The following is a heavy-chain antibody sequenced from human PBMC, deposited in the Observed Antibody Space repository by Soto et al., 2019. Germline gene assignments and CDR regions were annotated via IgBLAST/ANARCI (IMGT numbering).Heavy chain of an antibody. J-gene: IGHJ6*02. CDR3: ARESYSYGYNYYYGVDV. Sequence: QVQVQESGPGLVKPSETLSLTCTVSGASITNYYWNWIRQPAGKGLEWIGRIYTSGNTNYNPSLKGRVAMSVDTSKNQFSLNLSSVTAADTAVYYCARESYSYGYNYYYGVDVWGQGTTVTVSS. V-gene: IGHV4-4*07. CDR1: GASITNYY. D-gene: IGHD5-18*01. CDR2: IYTSGNT.